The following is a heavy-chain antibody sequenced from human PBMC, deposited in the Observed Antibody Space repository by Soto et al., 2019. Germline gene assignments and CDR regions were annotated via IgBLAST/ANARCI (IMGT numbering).Heavy chain of an antibody. CDR2: IYYSGST. CDR3: ARDQGWYAN. J-gene: IGHJ4*02. CDR1: GGSISSGGYY. V-gene: IGHV4-61*08. Sequence: SETLSLTCTVSGGSISSGGYYWRWIRQPPGKGLEWIGYIYYSGSTNYNPSLKSRVTISVDTSKNQFSLKLSSVTAADTAVYYCARDQGWYANWGQGTLVTVSS. D-gene: IGHD2-8*01.